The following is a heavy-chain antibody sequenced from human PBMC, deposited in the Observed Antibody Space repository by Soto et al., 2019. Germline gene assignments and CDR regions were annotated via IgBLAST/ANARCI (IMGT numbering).Heavy chain of an antibody. Sequence: QVQLVESGGGVVQPGRSLRLSCAASRFTFSSYGMHWVRQAPGKGLEWVAVIWYDGSNKYYADSVKGRFTISRDNSKNTLYLQMNSLRAEDTAVYYCARDLTIFSVYYGMDVWGQGTTVTVSS. J-gene: IGHJ6*02. CDR1: RFTFSSYG. CDR2: IWYDGSNK. V-gene: IGHV3-33*01. CDR3: ARDLTIFSVYYGMDV. D-gene: IGHD3-3*01.